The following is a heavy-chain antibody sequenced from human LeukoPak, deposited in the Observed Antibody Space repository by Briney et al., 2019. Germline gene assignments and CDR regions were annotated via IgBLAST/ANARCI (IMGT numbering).Heavy chain of an antibody. CDR1: GGSISSYY. V-gene: IGHV4-4*07. CDR3: AREIRDGYNSREDAFDI. D-gene: IGHD5-24*01. J-gene: IGHJ3*02. CDR2: IYTSGST. Sequence: SETLSLTCTVSGGSISSYYWSWIRQPAGKGLEWIGRIYTSGSTNHNPSLKSRVTMSVDTSKNQFSLKLSSVTAADTAVYYCAREIRDGYNSREDAFDIWGQGTMVTVSS.